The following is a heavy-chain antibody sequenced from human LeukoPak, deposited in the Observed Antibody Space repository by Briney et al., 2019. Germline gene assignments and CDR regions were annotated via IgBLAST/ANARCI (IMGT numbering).Heavy chain of an antibody. J-gene: IGHJ4*02. CDR1: GFTFTSSA. D-gene: IGHD5-18*01. V-gene: IGHV1-58*02. Sequence: GASVKVSCKASGFTFTSSAMQWVRQARGQRLEWIGWIVVGSGNTNYAQKFQERVTITRDMSISTAYMELSRLRSDDTAVYYCARDLRRGYSYGGAVGYWGQGTLVTVSS. CDR2: IVVGSGNT. CDR3: ARDLRRGYSYGGAVGY.